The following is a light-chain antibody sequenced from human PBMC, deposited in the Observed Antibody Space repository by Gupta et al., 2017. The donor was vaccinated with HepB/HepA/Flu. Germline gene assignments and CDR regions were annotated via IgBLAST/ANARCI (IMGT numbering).Light chain of an antibody. V-gene: IGKV1-17*01. CDR1: QGIRND. CDR2: AAS. CDR3: VQHNSFPWT. Sequence: DIQMTQSPSSVSASVGDRVTVACRASQGIRNDLGWYQQKPGKAPKRLISAASRLQSGIPSRFSGSGSVTEFTLIIIILQPGDFATYCFVQHNSFPWTFGQWTKVETK. J-gene: IGKJ1*01.